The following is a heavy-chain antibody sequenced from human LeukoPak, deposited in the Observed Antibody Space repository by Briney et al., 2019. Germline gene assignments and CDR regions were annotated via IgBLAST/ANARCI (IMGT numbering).Heavy chain of an antibody. CDR3: ARDRRGYSYGYFDY. D-gene: IGHD5-18*01. Sequence: GASVKVSCKASGYTFTSYGISWVXXXXXXXXXXXXWISAYNGNTNYAQKLQGRVTMTTDTSTSTAYMELRSLRSDDTAVYYCARDRRGYSYGYFDYWGQGTLVTVSS. J-gene: IGHJ4*02. V-gene: IGHV1-18*01. CDR2: ISAYNGNT. CDR1: GYTFTSYG.